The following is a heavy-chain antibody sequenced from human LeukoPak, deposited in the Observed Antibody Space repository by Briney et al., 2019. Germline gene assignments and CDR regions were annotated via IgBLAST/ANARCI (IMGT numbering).Heavy chain of an antibody. J-gene: IGHJ4*02. Sequence: GGSLRLSCAASGFTFSSYWMSWVRQAPGKGLGWVANIKQDESEKYYVDSVKGRFTISRDNAKNSLYLQMNSLRAEDTAVYYCARALDSSSSRYQAFEYWGQGTLVTVSS. CDR2: IKQDESEK. CDR3: ARALDSSSSRYQAFEY. CDR1: GFTFSSYW. D-gene: IGHD2-2*01. V-gene: IGHV3-7*01.